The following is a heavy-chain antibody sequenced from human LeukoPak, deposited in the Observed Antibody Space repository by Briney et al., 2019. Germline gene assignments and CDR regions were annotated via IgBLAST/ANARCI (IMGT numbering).Heavy chain of an antibody. Sequence: SETLSLTCTVSGDSFSSVTDYWAWIRQPPGKGLEWIASGDYSGGTYYNPSLESRVAISADMSKNQFSLKLTSVTGADTVVYYCARVRYSSSWYRGGYYFDYWGQGTLVTVSS. CDR2: GDYSGGT. J-gene: IGHJ4*02. D-gene: IGHD6-13*01. V-gene: IGHV4-39*07. CDR1: GDSFSSVTDY. CDR3: ARVRYSSSWYRGGYYFDY.